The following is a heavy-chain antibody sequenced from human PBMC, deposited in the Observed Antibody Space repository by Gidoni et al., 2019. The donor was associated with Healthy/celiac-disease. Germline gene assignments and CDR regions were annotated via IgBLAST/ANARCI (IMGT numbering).Heavy chain of an antibody. CDR3: AHRMSSSSREVYFQH. CDR2: IYWNDDK. J-gene: IGHJ1*01. CDR1: GFSLSTSGVG. V-gene: IGHV2-5*01. Sequence: QITLKESGPTLVKPTQTLTLTCTFSGFSLSTSGVGVGWIRQPPGKALEWLALIYWNDDKRYSPSLKRRLTITKDTSKNQVVLTMTNMDTVDTATYYCAHRMSSSSREVYFQHWGQGTLVTVSS. D-gene: IGHD6-13*01.